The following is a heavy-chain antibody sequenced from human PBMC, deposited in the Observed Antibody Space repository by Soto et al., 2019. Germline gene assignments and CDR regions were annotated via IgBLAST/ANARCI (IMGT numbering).Heavy chain of an antibody. V-gene: IGHV1-46*01. CDR1: GYTFTSYY. J-gene: IGHJ4*02. CDR2: INPSGGST. Sequence: GASVKVSCKASGYTFTSYYMHWVRQAPGQGLEWMGIINPSGGSTSYAQKFQGRVTITRDKSTSTVYMELSSLRSEDTAVYYCASDRWIVGAPRYWGQGTLVTVSS. D-gene: IGHD1-26*01. CDR3: ASDRWIVGAPRY.